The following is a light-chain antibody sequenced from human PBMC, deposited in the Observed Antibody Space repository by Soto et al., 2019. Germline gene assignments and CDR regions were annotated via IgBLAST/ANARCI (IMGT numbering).Light chain of an antibody. CDR3: HQFHFSRT. V-gene: IGKV3-20*01. CDR2: GAS. J-gene: IGKJ1*01. Sequence: EIVLTQSPGTLSLSPGERATLSCRASQSRNARYLAWYQVKPGQAPRLLFYGASSRATGIPDRFIGSGSGTDFTLTITGLEPEDFAVYYCHQFHFSRTFGQGTKVEIK. CDR1: QSRNARY.